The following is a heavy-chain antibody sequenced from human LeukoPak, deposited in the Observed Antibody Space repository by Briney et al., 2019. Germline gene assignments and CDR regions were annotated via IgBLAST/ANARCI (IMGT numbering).Heavy chain of an antibody. Sequence: KSSETLSLTCTVSGGSISSGGYYWSWIRQHPGKGLEWIGYIYYSGSTYYNPSLKRRVTISVDTSKNQFSLKLSSVTAADTAVYYCARERYDYVWGSYRHAYFDYWGRGTLVTVSS. CDR3: ARERYDYVWGSYRHAYFDY. CDR2: IYYSGST. D-gene: IGHD3-16*02. V-gene: IGHV4-31*03. CDR1: GGSISSGGYY. J-gene: IGHJ4*02.